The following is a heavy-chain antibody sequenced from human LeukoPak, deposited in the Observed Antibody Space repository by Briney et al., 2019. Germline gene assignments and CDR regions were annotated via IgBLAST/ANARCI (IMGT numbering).Heavy chain of an antibody. CDR3: ARHIPDWGYSLDY. Sequence: ASVKVSCKASGYTFTGYYMHWVRQAPGQGLEWMGWINPNSGGTNYAQKFQGRVTMTRDTSISTAYMELSRLRSDDTAVYYCARHIPDWGYSLDYWSQGTLVTVSS. D-gene: IGHD2-15*01. CDR1: GYTFTGYY. V-gene: IGHV1-2*02. J-gene: IGHJ4*02. CDR2: INPNSGGT.